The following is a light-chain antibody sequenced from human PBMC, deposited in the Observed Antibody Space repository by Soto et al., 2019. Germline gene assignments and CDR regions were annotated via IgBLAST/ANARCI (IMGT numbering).Light chain of an antibody. CDR3: QQRSNWPWLT. J-gene: IGKJ4*01. V-gene: IGKV3-11*01. CDR2: DVF. CDR1: QSVNNY. Sequence: EIVLTQSPATLSLSPGERATLSCRASQSVNNYLAWYQQRPGQAPRLLIYDVFNRATGIPARFSGSGSGTDFTLTISSREPEDFAVYYCQQRSNWPWLTFGGGTRVEIK.